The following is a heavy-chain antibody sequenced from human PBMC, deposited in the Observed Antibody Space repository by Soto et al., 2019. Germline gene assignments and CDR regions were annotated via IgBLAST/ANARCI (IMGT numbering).Heavy chain of an antibody. J-gene: IGHJ5*02. CDR1: GFTFSSYG. CDR3: AQDYALAATGISGWFDP. V-gene: IGHV3-30*18. D-gene: IGHD6-13*01. Sequence: QVQLVESGGGVVQPGRSLRLSCAASGFTFSSYGMHWVRQAPGKGLEWVAVISYDGSNKYYADSVKGRFTISRDNSKNTLYLQMNSLRTEDTAVYYCAQDYALAATGISGWFDPWGQGTLVTLSS. CDR2: ISYDGSNK.